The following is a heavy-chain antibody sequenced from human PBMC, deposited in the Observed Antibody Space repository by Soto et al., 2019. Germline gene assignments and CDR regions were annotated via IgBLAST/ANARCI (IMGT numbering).Heavy chain of an antibody. CDR3: ASQPRITVAGDRYLDY. V-gene: IGHV3-23*01. Sequence: PGGSLRLSCAASGFTFSSYAMSWVRQAPGKGLEWVSGISGSGGSTYYADSVKGRFTITRDNSKNTLYLQMNSLRGEDTALYYCASQPRITVAGDRYLDYWGQGTLVTVSS. J-gene: IGHJ4*02. D-gene: IGHD3-10*01. CDR2: ISGSGGST. CDR1: GFTFSSYA.